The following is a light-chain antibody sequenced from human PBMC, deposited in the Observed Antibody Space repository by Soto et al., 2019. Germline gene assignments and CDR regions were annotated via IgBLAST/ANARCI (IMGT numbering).Light chain of an antibody. CDR1: QSVSSY. CDR3: QQRSDWPRT. V-gene: IGKV3-11*01. J-gene: IGKJ1*01. CDR2: DAS. Sequence: EIMLTQSPATLSLSPGERATLFCRASQSVSSYLAWYQQKPGQAPRLLIYDASNRATGIPARFSGSGSGTDFSLTISSLEPEDFAVYYCQQRSDWPRTFGQGTKVDI.